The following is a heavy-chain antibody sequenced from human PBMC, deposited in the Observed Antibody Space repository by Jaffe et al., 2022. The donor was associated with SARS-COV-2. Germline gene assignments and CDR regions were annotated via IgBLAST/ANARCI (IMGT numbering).Heavy chain of an antibody. CDR1: GFTLSGYW. Sequence: EVQLVESGGGLVQPGGSLRLSCTVFGFTLSGYWMHWVRQVPGKGLVWVSRINSDGSSTTYADSVKGRFTISRDNAKNTLYLQMNSLRAEDTAVYYCARDLNWNDDYWGQGTLVTVSS. D-gene: IGHD1-20*01. CDR2: INSDGSST. J-gene: IGHJ4*02. CDR3: ARDLNWNDDY. V-gene: IGHV3-74*01.